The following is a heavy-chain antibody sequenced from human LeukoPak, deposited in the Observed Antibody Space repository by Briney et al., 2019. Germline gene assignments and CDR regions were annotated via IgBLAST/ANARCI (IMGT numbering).Heavy chain of an antibody. Sequence: PSETLSLTCTVSGGSISSYYWSWIRQPAGKGLEWIGRIYTSGSTNYNPSLKSRVTMSVDTSKNQFSLKLSSVTAADTAVYYCARDRSTIFGVVIIPDYGMDVWGQGTTVTVSS. CDR3: ARDRSTIFGVVIIPDYGMDV. CDR2: IYTSGST. V-gene: IGHV4-4*07. CDR1: GGSISSYY. D-gene: IGHD3-3*01. J-gene: IGHJ6*02.